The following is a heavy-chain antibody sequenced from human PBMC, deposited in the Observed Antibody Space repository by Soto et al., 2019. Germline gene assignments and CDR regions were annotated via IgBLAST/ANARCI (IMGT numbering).Heavy chain of an antibody. CDR1: GGSFSGYY. CDR2: INHSGSP. D-gene: IGHD1-1*01. Sequence: PLETLSLTCAVYGGSFSGYYWSWLRQPPGKGLEWIGEINHSGSPNYSPSLKSRVTISVDTSKNQFSLKMTSVTAADTAVYYCATANWSHHYFDPWGQGTLVTVSS. J-gene: IGHJ5*02. CDR3: ATANWSHHYFDP. V-gene: IGHV4-34*01.